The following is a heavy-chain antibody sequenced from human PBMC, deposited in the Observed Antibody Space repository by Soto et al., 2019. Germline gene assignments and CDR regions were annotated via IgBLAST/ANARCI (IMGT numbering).Heavy chain of an antibody. CDR3: ARAYSSSWYQNFLDC. D-gene: IGHD6-13*01. J-gene: IGHJ4*02. CDR1: GGSISSYY. Sequence: SETLSLTFTVSGGSISSYYWSWIRQPPGKGLEWIGYISYSGSTNYNPSLKSRVTISVDTSKNQFSLQLSSVTAADTAVYYCARAYSSSWYQNFLDCWGQGTLVTVSS. V-gene: IGHV4-59*01. CDR2: ISYSGST.